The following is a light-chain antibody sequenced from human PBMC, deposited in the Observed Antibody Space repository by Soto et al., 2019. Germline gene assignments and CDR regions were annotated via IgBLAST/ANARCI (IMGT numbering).Light chain of an antibody. CDR3: QQYKTYSRT. CDR1: QSVSTW. CDR2: KAS. V-gene: IGKV1-5*03. Sequence: DIPMTQSPSTLSACVGDRVTITCRASQSVSTWLAWYQQKPGKAPKVLIYKASSLQSGVPSRFSGSGSGTEFTLTISSLQPDDFATYYCQQYKTYSRTFGQGTKVEIK. J-gene: IGKJ1*01.